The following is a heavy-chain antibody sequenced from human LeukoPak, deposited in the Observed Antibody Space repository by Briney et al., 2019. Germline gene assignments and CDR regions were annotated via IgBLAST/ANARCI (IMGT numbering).Heavy chain of an antibody. CDR3: ARRFRD. Sequence: GGSLRLSCIGSGLTFSGFELNWVRQAPGKGLEWVAYIRHDGSLKTYADSMRGRFTISRDDAKNSLYLQMDSLRVEDTATYNCARRFRDWGRGILVTVSS. CDR2: IRHDGSLK. J-gene: IGHJ4*02. V-gene: IGHV3-48*03. CDR1: GLTFSGFE.